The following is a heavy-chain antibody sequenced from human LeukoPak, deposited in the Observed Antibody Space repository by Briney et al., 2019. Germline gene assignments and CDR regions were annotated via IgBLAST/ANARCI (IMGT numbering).Heavy chain of an antibody. J-gene: IGHJ4*02. V-gene: IGHV3-23*01. D-gene: IGHD3-10*01. CDR2: ISGSGGST. CDR1: GFTFSSYA. Sequence: GGSLRLSCAASGFTFSSYAMSWVRQAPGKGLEWVSAISGSGGSTYYADSVKGRFTISRDNSKNTLYLQMNSLRAEDTAVYYCAESGNYYGSGSFDYWGQGTLVTVSS. CDR3: AESGNYYGSGSFDY.